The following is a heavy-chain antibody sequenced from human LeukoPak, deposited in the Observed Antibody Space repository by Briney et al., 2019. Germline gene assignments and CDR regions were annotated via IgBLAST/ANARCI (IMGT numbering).Heavy chain of an antibody. D-gene: IGHD6-13*01. Sequence: GGSLRLSCAASGFTFSNFGMNWVRQAPGKGLEWVSSISDGGNYIYYGDSVKGRFTISRDNANNSLDLQMHSLRAEDTAVYYCASDPHSAAANWFDPWGQGTLVTVSS. J-gene: IGHJ5*02. CDR3: ASDPHSAAANWFDP. V-gene: IGHV3-21*01. CDR1: GFTFSNFG. CDR2: ISDGGNYI.